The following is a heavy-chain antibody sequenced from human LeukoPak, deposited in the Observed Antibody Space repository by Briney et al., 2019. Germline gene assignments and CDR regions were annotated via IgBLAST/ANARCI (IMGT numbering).Heavy chain of an antibody. Sequence: PSETLSLTCAVYGGSFSGYYWSWIRQPPGKGLEWIGEINHSGSTNYNPSLKSRVTISVDTSKNQFSLKLSSVTAADTAVDYCARGRDIVVVPAAIRLDYWGQGTLVTVSS. CDR2: INHSGST. CDR3: ARGRDIVVVPAAIRLDY. J-gene: IGHJ4*02. V-gene: IGHV4-34*01. D-gene: IGHD2-2*01. CDR1: GGSFSGYY.